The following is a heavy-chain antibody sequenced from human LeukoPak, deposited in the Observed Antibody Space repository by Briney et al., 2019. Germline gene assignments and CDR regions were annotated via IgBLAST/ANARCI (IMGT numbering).Heavy chain of an antibody. CDR2: ISGSGGST. J-gene: IGHJ4*02. D-gene: IGHD6-13*01. CDR1: GFTFSSYW. V-gene: IGHV3-23*01. Sequence: PGGSLRLSCAASGFTFSSYWMSWVRQAPGRGLEWVSAISGSGGSTYYADSVKGRFTISRDNSKNTLYLQMNSLRAEDTAVYYCAKDLGYSWYWENYWGQGTLVTVSS. CDR3: AKDLGYSWYWENY.